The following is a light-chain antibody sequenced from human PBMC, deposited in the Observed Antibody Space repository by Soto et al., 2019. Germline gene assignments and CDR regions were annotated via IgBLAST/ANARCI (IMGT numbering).Light chain of an antibody. V-gene: IGKV3-20*01. Sequence: EIVLTQSPGTLSLSPGERATLSCRASQSVSSRYLAWYQQKPGQAPRLLIYGASSRATGIPDRFSGSGSGTDFNLTISRLEPEDFAVYYCQQYDSSPPGLTFGGGTKVEIK. CDR2: GAS. CDR3: QQYDSSPPGLT. J-gene: IGKJ4*01. CDR1: QSVSSRY.